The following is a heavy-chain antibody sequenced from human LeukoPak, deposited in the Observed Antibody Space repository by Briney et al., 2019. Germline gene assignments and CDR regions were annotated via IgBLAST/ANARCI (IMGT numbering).Heavy chain of an antibody. J-gene: IGHJ3*02. D-gene: IGHD3-10*01. Sequence: SETLSLTCTVSGYSISSGYYWGWIRQPPGKGLEWIGSIYHSGSTYYNPSLKSRVTISVDTSKNQFSLKLSSVTAADTAVYYCAREPLRRGVRTLGAFDIWGQGTMVTVSS. CDR2: IYHSGST. CDR3: AREPLRRGVRTLGAFDI. CDR1: GYSISSGYY. V-gene: IGHV4-38-2*02.